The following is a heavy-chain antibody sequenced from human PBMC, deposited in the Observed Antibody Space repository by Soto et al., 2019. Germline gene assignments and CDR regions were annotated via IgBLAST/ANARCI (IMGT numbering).Heavy chain of an antibody. D-gene: IGHD3-10*01. CDR2: ISGSGGST. V-gene: IGHV3-23*01. CDR3: AKGLRVLLWFGEFLHDAFDI. Sequence: GSLRLSCAASGFTFSSYAMSWVRQAPGKGLEWVSAISGSGGSTYYADSVKGRFTISRDNSKNTLYLQMNSLRAEDTAVYYCAKGLRVLLWFGEFLHDAFDIWGQGTMVTVSS. CDR1: GFTFSSYA. J-gene: IGHJ3*02.